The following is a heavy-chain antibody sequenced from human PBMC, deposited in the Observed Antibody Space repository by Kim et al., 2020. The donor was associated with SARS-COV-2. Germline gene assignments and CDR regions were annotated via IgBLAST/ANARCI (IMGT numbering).Heavy chain of an antibody. Sequence: GGSLRLSCAASGFTFDDYAMHWVRQAPGKGLEWVSGISWNSGSIGYADSVKGRFTISRDNAKNSLYLQMNSLRAEDTALYYCAKAEQWLSGYFDYWGQGT. V-gene: IGHV3-9*01. CDR2: ISWNSGSI. CDR1: GFTFDDYA. D-gene: IGHD6-19*01. CDR3: AKAEQWLSGYFDY. J-gene: IGHJ4*02.